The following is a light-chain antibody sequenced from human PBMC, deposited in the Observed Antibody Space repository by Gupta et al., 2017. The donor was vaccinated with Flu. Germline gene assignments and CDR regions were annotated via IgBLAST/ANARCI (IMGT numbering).Light chain of an antibody. CDR3: CSDAGSYTWV. J-gene: IGLJ3*02. CDR1: SSDVGGYNY. CDR2: DVS. Sequence: QSALTQPHSVSGSPCPSVTISCTGTSSDVGGYNYVSWYQQHPGKAPKLMIYDVSKRPSGVPDRFSGSKSGNTASLTISGLQAEEEADYYCCSDAGSYTWVFGGGTKLTVL. V-gene: IGLV2-11*01.